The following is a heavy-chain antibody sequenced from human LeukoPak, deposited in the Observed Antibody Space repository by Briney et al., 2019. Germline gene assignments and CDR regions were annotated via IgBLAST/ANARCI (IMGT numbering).Heavy chain of an antibody. CDR3: TTEGSYSDFDY. D-gene: IGHD1-26*01. V-gene: IGHV3-15*01. CDR2: IKSKTDGGTA. Sequence: GGYLGLSCAASGFTFSNAWMSWVRQAPGKGLEWVGRIKSKTDGGTADYAAPVKGRFTISRDDSKNTLYLQMNSLKTEDTAVYYCTTEGSYSDFDYWGQGTLVTVSS. CDR1: GFTFSNAW. J-gene: IGHJ4*02.